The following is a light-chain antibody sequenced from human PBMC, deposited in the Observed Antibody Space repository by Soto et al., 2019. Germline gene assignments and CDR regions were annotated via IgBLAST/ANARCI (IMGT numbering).Light chain of an antibody. V-gene: IGKV3-20*01. J-gene: IGKJ2*01. CDR2: AAS. CDR1: QSVTTY. Sequence: EIVVAQSPGTLSLSPGERATLSCRASQSVTTYLAWYQHKPGQAPRLLIYAASRRATGIPDRFSGSGSGADFTLTISRLEPEDFAVYYCHRYPSPPATFGQGTKLEIK. CDR3: HRYPSPPAT.